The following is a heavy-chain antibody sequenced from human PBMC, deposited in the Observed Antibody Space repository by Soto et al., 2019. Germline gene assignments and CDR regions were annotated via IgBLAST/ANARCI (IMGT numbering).Heavy chain of an antibody. V-gene: IGHV3-30*18. CDR3: AKVRIVVVVAATGHGMDV. J-gene: IGHJ6*02. Sequence: QVQLVESGGGVVQPGRSLRLSCAASGFTFSSYGMHWVRQAPGKGLEWVAVISYDGSNKYYADSVKGRFTISRDNSKNTLYLQMNSLRAEDTAVYYCAKVRIVVVVAATGHGMDVWGQGTTVTVSS. CDR2: ISYDGSNK. D-gene: IGHD2-15*01. CDR1: GFTFSSYG.